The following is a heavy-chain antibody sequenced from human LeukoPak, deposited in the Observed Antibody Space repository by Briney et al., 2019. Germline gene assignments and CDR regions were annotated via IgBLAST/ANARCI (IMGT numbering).Heavy chain of an antibody. CDR1: GFTFSSYS. D-gene: IGHD1-26*01. CDR3: AGAGGTYYGIAFDI. J-gene: IGHJ3*02. CDR2: IKQDGSEK. V-gene: IGHV3-7*01. Sequence: GGSLRLSCAASGFTFSSYSMSWVRQAPGKGLEWVANIKQDGSEKYYVASVKGRFTISRDNAKNSLYLQMNSLRAEDTAVYYCAGAGGTYYGIAFDIWGQGTMVTVSS.